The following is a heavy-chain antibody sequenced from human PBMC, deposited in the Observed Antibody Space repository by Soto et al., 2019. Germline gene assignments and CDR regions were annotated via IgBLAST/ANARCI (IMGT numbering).Heavy chain of an antibody. Sequence: GESLKISCKGSGYSFTSYWIGWVRQMPGKGLEWMGIIYPGDSDTRYSPSCQGPVTISADKSIGTAYLQWSSLKASDTAMYYCARLTYYDSSGYYPNGMDVWGQGTTVTISS. V-gene: IGHV5-51*01. J-gene: IGHJ6*02. CDR2: IYPGDSDT. CDR3: ARLTYYDSSGYYPNGMDV. CDR1: GYSFTSYW. D-gene: IGHD3-22*01.